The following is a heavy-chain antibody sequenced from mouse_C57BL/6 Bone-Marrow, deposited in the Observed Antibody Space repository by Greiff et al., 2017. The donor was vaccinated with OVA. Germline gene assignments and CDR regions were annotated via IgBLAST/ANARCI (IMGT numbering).Heavy chain of an antibody. Sequence: QVQLKQSGAELARPGASVKLSCKASGYTFTSYGISWVKQRTGQGLEWIGEIYPRSGDTYYNEKFKGKATLTADKSSSTAYMELRSLTSEDSAVDFGARSAGSSARDYWGQGTSVTVSS. J-gene: IGHJ4*01. CDR1: GYTFTSYG. CDR3: ARSAGSSARDY. CDR2: IYPRSGDT. D-gene: IGHD1-1*01. V-gene: IGHV1-81*01.